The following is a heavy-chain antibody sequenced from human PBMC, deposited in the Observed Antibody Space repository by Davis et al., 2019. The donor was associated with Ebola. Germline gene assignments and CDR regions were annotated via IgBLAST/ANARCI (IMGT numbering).Heavy chain of an antibody. D-gene: IGHD2-21*02. CDR1: GFTFSSYE. CDR2: ISSSGSTI. CDR3: ARDRSYCGGDCYSSFDY. J-gene: IGHJ4*02. Sequence: GGSLRLSCAASGFTFSSYEMNWVRQAPGKGLEWVSYISSSGSTIYYADSVKGRFTISRDNAKNSLYLQMNSLRAEDTAVYYCARDRSYCGGDCYSSFDYWGQGTLVTVSS. V-gene: IGHV3-48*03.